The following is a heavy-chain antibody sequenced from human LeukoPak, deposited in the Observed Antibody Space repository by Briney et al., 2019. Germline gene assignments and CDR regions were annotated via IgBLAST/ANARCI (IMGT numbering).Heavy chain of an antibody. CDR2: IKNDGRIT. D-gene: IGHD4-11*01. J-gene: IGHJ4*02. Sequence: GGSLRLSCAASGFTFTRYWMYWVRQAPGKGLVWVSGIKNDGRITNYADSVKGRFTISRDNAKNMLYLQMNSLRAEDTAVYFCLRDLTRRGQGTLVTVSS. CDR1: GFTFTRYW. CDR3: LRDLTR. V-gene: IGHV3-74*01.